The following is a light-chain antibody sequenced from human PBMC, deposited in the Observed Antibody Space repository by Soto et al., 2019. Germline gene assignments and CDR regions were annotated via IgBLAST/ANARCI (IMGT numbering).Light chain of an antibody. CDR1: QSVSSSY. J-gene: IGKJ1*01. CDR2: GAS. CDR3: QQYGGSTRT. V-gene: IGKV3-20*01. Sequence: EIVLTQSSAIVSVSPGGRATLSCRASQSVSSSYLAWYQQKPGQAPRLLIYGASTRATGVPDRITGSGSGTDFTLSISRLEPEDFAVYYCQQYGGSTRTFGQGTKVDNK.